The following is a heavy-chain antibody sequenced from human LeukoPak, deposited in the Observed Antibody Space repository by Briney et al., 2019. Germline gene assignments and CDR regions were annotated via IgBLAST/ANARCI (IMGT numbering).Heavy chain of an antibody. Sequence: PSETLSLTCTVSGGSIRSSNYYWGWIRQPPEKGLEWIGEINHSGSTNYNPSLKSRVTISVDTSKNQFSLKLSSVTAADTAVYYCARDPRTGGYSYGFDYWGQGTLVTVSS. CDR2: INHSGST. J-gene: IGHJ4*02. V-gene: IGHV4-39*07. CDR3: ARDPRTGGYSYGFDY. D-gene: IGHD5-18*01. CDR1: GGSIRSSNYY.